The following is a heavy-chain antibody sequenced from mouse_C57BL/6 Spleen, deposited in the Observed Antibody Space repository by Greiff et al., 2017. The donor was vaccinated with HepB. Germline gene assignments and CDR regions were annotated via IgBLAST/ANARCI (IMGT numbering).Heavy chain of an antibody. J-gene: IGHJ2*01. CDR3: TRGYGSYEDY. CDR1: GFTFSDYG. V-gene: IGHV5-17*01. CDR2: ISSGSSTI. Sequence: EVQVVESGGGLVKPGGSLKLSCAASGFTFSDYGMHWVRQAPEKGLEWVAYISSGSSTIYYADTVKGRITISRANAKNTLLLQITGLRSEDTTMYYGTRGYGSYEDYWGQGTTLTVSS. D-gene: IGHD1-1*02.